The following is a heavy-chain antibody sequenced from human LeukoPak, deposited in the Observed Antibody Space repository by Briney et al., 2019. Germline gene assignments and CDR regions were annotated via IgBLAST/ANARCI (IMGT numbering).Heavy chain of an antibody. CDR1: GYTFTDYY. J-gene: IGHJ5*02. Sequence: ASVKVSCKASGYTFTDYYMHWVRQAPGQGLEWMGWINPHSGDTRSAQKFQGRVIMTRDTSTGTAYMELSSLRYDDTAVYYCATNILVRDIINWFDPWGQGTLVTVSS. V-gene: IGHV1-2*02. CDR2: INPHSGDT. CDR3: ATNILVRDIINWFDP. D-gene: IGHD3-10*01.